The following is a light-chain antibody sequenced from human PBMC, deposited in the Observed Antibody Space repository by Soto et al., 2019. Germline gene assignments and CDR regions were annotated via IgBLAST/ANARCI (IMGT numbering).Light chain of an antibody. CDR2: YAT. V-gene: IGKV3-11*01. J-gene: IGKJ5*01. CDR1: QSVSSY. Sequence: IPSSHYLPTLSLSGGATATLSCRASQSVSSYLAWYQQKPGQAPRLLIYYATNRATAIQACFIGSPSEPHFPPTMLPPEPLAFSVYYYMQRRNWPPITLGQGTRLEIK. CDR3: MQRRNWPPIT.